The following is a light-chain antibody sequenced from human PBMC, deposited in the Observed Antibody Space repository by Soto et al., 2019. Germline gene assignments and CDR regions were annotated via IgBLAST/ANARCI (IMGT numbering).Light chain of an antibody. CDR2: EVS. CDR3: SSYTSSSTLDV. CDR1: SSDVGGYNY. Sequence: QSALTQPASVSGCPGQSITISCTGTSSDVGGYNYVSWYQQHPGKAPKLMIYEVSNRPSGVSNRFSGSNSGNTASLTISGLQAEDEADYYCSSYTSSSTLDVFGTGTKVTVL. V-gene: IGLV2-14*01. J-gene: IGLJ1*01.